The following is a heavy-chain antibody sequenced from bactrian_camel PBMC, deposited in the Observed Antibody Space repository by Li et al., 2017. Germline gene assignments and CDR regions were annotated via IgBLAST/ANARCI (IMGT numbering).Heavy chain of an antibody. V-gene: IGHV3S53*01. CDR3: AARGPYCYTKLSVRDSTY. Sequence: HVQLVESGGGSVQTGGSLRLSCAPSGLSVSDSSMAWFRQSPGKEPEAVAAIRRDDLTAYTDSVKGRFTISQDNAKNTVYLQMNSLKPEDAAMYYCAARGPYCYTKLSVRDSTYWGQGTQVTVS. CDR2: IRRDDLT. CDR1: GLSVSDSS. J-gene: IGHJ4*01. D-gene: IGHD2*01.